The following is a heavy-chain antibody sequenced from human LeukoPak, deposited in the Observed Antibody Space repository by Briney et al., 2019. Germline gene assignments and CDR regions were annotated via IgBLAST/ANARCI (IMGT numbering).Heavy chain of an antibody. CDR3: VVVVPAAPVHDAFDI. D-gene: IGHD2-2*01. CDR2: IIPILGIA. CDR1: GGTFSSYT. J-gene: IGHJ3*02. V-gene: IGHV1-69*02. Sequence: ASVKVSCKASGGTFSSYTNSWVRQAPGQGLEWMGRIIPILGIANYAQKFQGRVTITADKSTSTAYMELSSLRSEDTAVYYCVVVVPAAPVHDAFDIWGQGTMVTVSS.